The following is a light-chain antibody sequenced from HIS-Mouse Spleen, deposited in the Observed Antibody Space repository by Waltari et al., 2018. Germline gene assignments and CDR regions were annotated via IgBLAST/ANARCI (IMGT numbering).Light chain of an antibody. CDR2: WAY. J-gene: IGKJ1*01. Sequence: DIVMTQSPDSLAVSLGERATINCKSSQSVLYSSNNKNYLAWYQQKPGQPPKRIIYWAYTRESGVPDRFSGSGSGTDFTLTISSLQAEDVAVYYCQQYYSTPWTFGQGTKVEIK. CDR3: QQYYSTPWT. V-gene: IGKV4-1*01. CDR1: QSVLYSSNNKNY.